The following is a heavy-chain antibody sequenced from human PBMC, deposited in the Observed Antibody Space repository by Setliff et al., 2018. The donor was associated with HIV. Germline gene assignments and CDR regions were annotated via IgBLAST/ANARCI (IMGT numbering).Heavy chain of an antibody. D-gene: IGHD6-13*01. V-gene: IGHV1-2*02. Sequence: ASVKVSCKASGYTFSGYYMYWVRQAPGQGLEWMGWINPNSGGTNNAQKFQGRVTMTRDTSINTAYMELARLRSDDTAVYYCAKGGPGSSWLGGWFDPWGQGTLVTVSS. J-gene: IGHJ5*02. CDR3: AKGGPGSSWLGGWFDP. CDR2: INPNSGGT. CDR1: GYTFSGYY.